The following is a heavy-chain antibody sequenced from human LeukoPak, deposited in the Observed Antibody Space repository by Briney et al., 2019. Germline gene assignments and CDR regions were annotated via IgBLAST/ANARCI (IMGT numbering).Heavy chain of an antibody. J-gene: IGHJ6*04. CDR3: AELGITMIGGV. V-gene: IGHV3-7*01. CDR1: GFTFSNFW. CDR2: IKQESEI. Sequence: GGSLRLSCAASGFTFSNFWMSWVRQAPGKGLEWVANIKQESEIYYVDSVKGRFTISRDNAKNSLYLQMNSLRAEDTAVYYCAELGITMIGGVWGKGTTVTISS. D-gene: IGHD3-10*02.